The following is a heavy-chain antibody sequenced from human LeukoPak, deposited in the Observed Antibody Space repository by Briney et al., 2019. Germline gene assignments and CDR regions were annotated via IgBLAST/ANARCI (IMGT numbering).Heavy chain of an antibody. D-gene: IGHD3-22*01. CDR1: GFAVSSNY. CDR2: IYTDSDA. V-gene: IGHV3-53*01. J-gene: IGHJ6*02. Sequence: GGSLRLSCAASGFAVSSNYMSWVRQAPGKGLEWVSSIYTDSDANYADSVKGRFTISRDNSKNTVYLQMNSLRAEDTAVYYCAKGIKDSSGYSYYFYAINVWGQGTTVTVSS. CDR3: AKGIKDSSGYSYYFYAINV.